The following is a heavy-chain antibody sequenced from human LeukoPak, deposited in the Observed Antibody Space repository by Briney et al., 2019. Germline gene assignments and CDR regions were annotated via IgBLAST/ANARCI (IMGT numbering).Heavy chain of an antibody. CDR1: GGSISSYY. J-gene: IGHJ6*03. Sequence: SETLSLTCTVSGGSISSYYWSWIRQPPGKGLEWIGYIYYSGSTNYNPSLKSRVTISVDTSKNQFSLKLSSVTAADTAVYYCARAIVATPPNYYYYMDVWGKGTTVTISS. CDR2: IYYSGST. CDR3: ARAIVATPPNYYYYMDV. D-gene: IGHD5-12*01. V-gene: IGHV4-59*01.